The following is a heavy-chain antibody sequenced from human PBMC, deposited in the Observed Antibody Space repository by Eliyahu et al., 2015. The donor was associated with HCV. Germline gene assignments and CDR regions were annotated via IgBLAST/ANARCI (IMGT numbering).Heavy chain of an antibody. CDR1: GGSXXSYY. Sequence: QVQLQESGPGLVKPSETLSLTCTVSGGSXXSYYXSWIRQPPXKGLEWIGYIYYSGSTNYNPSLKSRVTISVDTSKNQFSLKLSSVTAADTAVYYCASAGIPGYSGYESDYWGQGTLVTVSS. V-gene: IGHV4-59*01. D-gene: IGHD5-12*01. J-gene: IGHJ4*02. CDR2: IYYSGST. CDR3: ASAGIPGYSGYESDY.